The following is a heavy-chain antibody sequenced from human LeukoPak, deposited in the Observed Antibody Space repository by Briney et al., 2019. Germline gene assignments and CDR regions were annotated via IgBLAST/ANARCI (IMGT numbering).Heavy chain of an antibody. V-gene: IGHV1-18*01. D-gene: IGHD6-6*01. CDR3: ARARRAHYTYSSSSGYVYYMNV. Sequence: ASVKVSCKASGYTFTSYGISWVRQAPGQGLEWMGWISAYNGNTNYAQKLQGRVTMTTDTSTSTAYMELRSLRSDDTAVYYCARARRAHYTYSSSSGYVYYMNVWGKGTTVTVSS. J-gene: IGHJ6*03. CDR2: ISAYNGNT. CDR1: GYTFTSYG.